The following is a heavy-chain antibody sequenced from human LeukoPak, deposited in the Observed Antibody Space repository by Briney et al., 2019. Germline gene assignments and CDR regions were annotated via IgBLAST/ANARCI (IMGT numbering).Heavy chain of an antibody. D-gene: IGHD3-10*01. Sequence: PGGSLRLSCAVSGFTFNTYSMNWVRQAPGKGLEWVASISPSSSYIYYADSVTGRFTISRDNSRNIMNLQTDSLRPEDTALYYCARAMVRGVIPYWGQGTLVTVSS. CDR1: GFTFNTYS. CDR2: ISPSSSYI. J-gene: IGHJ4*02. CDR3: ARAMVRGVIPY. V-gene: IGHV3-21*01.